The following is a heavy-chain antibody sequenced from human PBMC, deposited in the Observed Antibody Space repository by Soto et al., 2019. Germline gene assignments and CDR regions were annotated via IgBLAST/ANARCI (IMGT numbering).Heavy chain of an antibody. D-gene: IGHD2-15*01. Sequence: EVQLMESGGGLVQPGGSLRLSCAASGFTLSYYWMSWVRQAPGKGLEWVANIKEDGSEKYYVDSVKGRFTISRDNAQNSVFLLMNSLRVEDTAIYYCARDCSGGSCQYWGQGTLVTVSS. CDR2: IKEDGSEK. V-gene: IGHV3-7*01. CDR1: GFTLSYYW. CDR3: ARDCSGGSCQY. J-gene: IGHJ4*02.